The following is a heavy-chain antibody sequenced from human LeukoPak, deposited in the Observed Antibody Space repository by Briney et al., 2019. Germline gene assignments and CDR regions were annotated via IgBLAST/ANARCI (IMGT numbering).Heavy chain of an antibody. CDR2: ISHSGTT. J-gene: IGHJ4*02. D-gene: IGHD3-16*02. CDR3: ARQDWGSYRSAVY. Sequence: ASETLSLTCSVSGHSTSTNYYWGWLRQPPGKGLEWMGSISHSGTTYYNPSLKGRVTISVDTSKNQFSLRLTSVTAADTAVYYCARQDWGSYRSAVYWGQGTLVTVSS. V-gene: IGHV4-38-2*02. CDR1: GHSTSTNYY.